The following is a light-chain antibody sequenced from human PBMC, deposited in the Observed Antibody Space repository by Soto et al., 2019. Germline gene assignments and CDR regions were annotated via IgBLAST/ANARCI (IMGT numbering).Light chain of an antibody. V-gene: IGLV2-8*01. CDR2: EVV. Sequence: QSALTQPPSASGSPGQSVTISCTGTKNDIGVYDFVFWYQHHPGKAPRLIIYEVVQRPSGVPDRFSGSKSGNTASLTVSGRQAADEADDFCKSYAGSNTYVFGSGTKGTVL. CDR1: KNDIGVYDF. CDR3: KSYAGSNTYV. J-gene: IGLJ1*01.